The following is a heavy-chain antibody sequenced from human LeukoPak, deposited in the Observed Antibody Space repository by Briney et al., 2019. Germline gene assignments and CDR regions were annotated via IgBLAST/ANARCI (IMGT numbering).Heavy chain of an antibody. CDR2: ISAYNGNT. CDR3: ARVVGLAVASTLGDY. D-gene: IGHD6-19*01. V-gene: IGHV1-18*01. J-gene: IGHJ4*02. CDR1: GYTFTSYG. Sequence: ASVKVSCKASGYTFTSYGISWVRQAPGQGLEWMGWISAYNGNTNYAQKLQGRVTMTTDTSTSTAYMELRSLRSDDTAVYYCARVVGLAVASTLGDYWGQGTLVTVSS.